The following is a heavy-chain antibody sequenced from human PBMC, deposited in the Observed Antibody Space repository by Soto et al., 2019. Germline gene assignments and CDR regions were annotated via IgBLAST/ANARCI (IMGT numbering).Heavy chain of an antibody. V-gene: IGHV4-59*06. CDR1: GGSISSYY. J-gene: IGHJ4*02. CDR3: ARSPNYYDSSGHYSVDY. CDR2: IYYSGST. Sequence: SETLSLTCTVSGGSISSYYWSWIQQPPGKGLEWIGYIYYSGSTYYNPSLKGRVTISVDTSKNQFSLKLSSVTAADTAVYYCARSPNYYDSSGHYSVDYWGQGTLVTVSS. D-gene: IGHD3-22*01.